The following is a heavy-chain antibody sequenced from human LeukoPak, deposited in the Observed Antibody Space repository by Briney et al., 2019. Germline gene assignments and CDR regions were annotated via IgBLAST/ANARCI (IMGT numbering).Heavy chain of an antibody. CDR3: ASLSHGIGARPDLNYYYMDV. J-gene: IGHJ6*03. Sequence: ASVTVSCKVSGYTLTELSMHWVRQAPGQGLEWMGGFDPEDGETIYAQKFQGRVTMTEDTSTDTAYMELSSLRSEDTAVYYCASLSHGIGARPDLNYYYMDVWGKGTTVTVSS. V-gene: IGHV1-24*01. CDR2: FDPEDGET. CDR1: GYTLTELS. D-gene: IGHD6-6*01.